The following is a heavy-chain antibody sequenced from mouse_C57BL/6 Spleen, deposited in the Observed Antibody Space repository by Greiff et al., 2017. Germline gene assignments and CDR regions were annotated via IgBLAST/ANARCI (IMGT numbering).Heavy chain of an antibody. CDR2: INPYNGDT. J-gene: IGHJ2*01. CDR3: ARPIYYDYDLDY. D-gene: IGHD2-4*01. Sequence: VQLQQSGPELVKPGDSVKISCKASGYSFTGYFMNWVMQSHGKSLEWIGRINPYNGDTFYNQKFKGKATLTVDKSSSTAHMELRSLTSEDSAVYYCARPIYYDYDLDYWGQGTTLTVSS. CDR1: GYSFTGYF. V-gene: IGHV1-20*01.